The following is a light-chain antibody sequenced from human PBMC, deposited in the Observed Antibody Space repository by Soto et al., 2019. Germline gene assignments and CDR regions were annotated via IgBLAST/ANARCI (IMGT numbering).Light chain of an antibody. CDR3: QLYSGSPMYT. CDR1: QSVSSGS. Sequence: EIVLTQSPGSLSLSPGERATLSCRASQSVSSGSLAWYQQKPGQAPRLLIYGASSRATGVPARFSGSGSGTDFTLTISRLEPEDFAVYYCQLYSGSPMYTFGQGTRLDIK. V-gene: IGKV3-20*01. J-gene: IGKJ2*01. CDR2: GAS.